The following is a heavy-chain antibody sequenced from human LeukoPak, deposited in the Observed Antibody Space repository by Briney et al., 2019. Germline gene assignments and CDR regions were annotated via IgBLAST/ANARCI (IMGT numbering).Heavy chain of an antibody. D-gene: IGHD6-13*01. Sequence: GASVKVSCKASGYIFTSHGISWVRQAPGQRLEWMGWINAGNGNTRYSQNFQGRVTITRDTSATTAYMELSSLRSEDTAVYYCARTTRSWYEDNDAFDIWGQGTTVTVSS. V-gene: IGHV1-3*01. CDR1: GYIFTSHG. J-gene: IGHJ3*02. CDR3: ARTTRSWYEDNDAFDI. CDR2: INAGNGNT.